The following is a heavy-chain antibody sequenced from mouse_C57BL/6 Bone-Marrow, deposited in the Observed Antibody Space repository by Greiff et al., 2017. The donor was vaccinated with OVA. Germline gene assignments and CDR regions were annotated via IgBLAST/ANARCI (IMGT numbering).Heavy chain of an antibody. CDR2: INPGDGGT. CDR1: GYTFSSYE. J-gene: IGHJ4*01. V-gene: IGHV1-15*01. D-gene: IGHD2-12*01. Sequence: QVQLQQSGAELVKPGASVKLSCKASGYTFSSYEMHWVQQTPVQGLEWIGAINPGDGGTDYNAKFKGKATLTADKSSSTAYMQLSSLTSEDSAVYYCARGYRYYYAMDYWGQGTSVTVSS. CDR3: ARGYRYYYAMDY.